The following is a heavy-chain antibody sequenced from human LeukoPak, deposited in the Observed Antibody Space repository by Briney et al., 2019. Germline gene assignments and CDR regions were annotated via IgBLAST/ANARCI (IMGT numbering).Heavy chain of an antibody. J-gene: IGHJ6*02. D-gene: IGHD6-6*01. Sequence: PSETLSLTCAVYGGSFSGYYWSWIRQPPGKGLEWIGEINHSGSTNYNPSLKSRVTISVDTSKNQFSLKLSSVTAADTAVYYCARLGGYGYSSSPLYYYYGMDVWGQGTTVTVSS. CDR2: INHSGST. CDR1: GGSFSGYY. V-gene: IGHV4-34*01. CDR3: ARLGGYGYSSSPLYYYYGMDV.